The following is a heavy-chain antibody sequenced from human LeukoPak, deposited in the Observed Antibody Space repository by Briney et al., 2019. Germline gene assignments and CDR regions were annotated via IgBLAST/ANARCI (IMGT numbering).Heavy chain of an antibody. Sequence: GASVKVSRRASGYNFNRYAINWVRQAPGQGLEWMGWISANNGNTNYAQSLRGRVTMTTDTSTSTAYMELRSLTTDDTAVYYCARSNDFWSGHLKGYWFDPWGQGTLVTVSS. CDR2: ISANNGNT. J-gene: IGHJ5*02. CDR1: GYNFNRYA. D-gene: IGHD3-3*01. CDR3: ARSNDFWSGHLKGYWFDP. V-gene: IGHV1-18*01.